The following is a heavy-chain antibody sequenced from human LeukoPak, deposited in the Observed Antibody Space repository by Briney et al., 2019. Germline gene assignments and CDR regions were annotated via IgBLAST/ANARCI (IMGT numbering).Heavy chain of an antibody. CDR1: GGTFSSYA. J-gene: IGHJ4*02. V-gene: IGHV1-69*13. CDR2: IIPIFGTA. Sequence: GGSVKVSCKASGGTFSSYAISWVRQAPGQGLEWMGGIIPIFGTANYAQKFQGRVTITVDESTSTAYMELSSLRSEDTAVYYCAAIKGYSSSWAYFDYWGQGTLVTVSS. D-gene: IGHD6-13*01. CDR3: AAIKGYSSSWAYFDY.